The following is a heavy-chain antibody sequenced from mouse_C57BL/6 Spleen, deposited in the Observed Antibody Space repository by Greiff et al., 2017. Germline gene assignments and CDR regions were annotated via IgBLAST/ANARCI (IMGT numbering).Heavy chain of an antibody. J-gene: IGHJ4*01. CDR2: INPGSGGT. D-gene: IGHD2-4*01. Sequence: QVQLQQSGAELVRPGTSVKVSCKASGYAFTNYLIEWVKQRPGQGLEWIGVINPGSGGTNYNEKFKGKATLTADKSSSTAYMQLSSLTSEDSAVYFGAREGDHDGGAARDYWGQGTSVTVSS. CDR3: AREGDHDGGAARDY. CDR1: GYAFTNYL. V-gene: IGHV1-54*01.